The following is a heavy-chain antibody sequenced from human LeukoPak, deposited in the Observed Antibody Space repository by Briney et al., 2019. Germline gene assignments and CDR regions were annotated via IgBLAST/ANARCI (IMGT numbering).Heavy chain of an antibody. Sequence: SSVKASCKASGGTFSSYAISWVRQAPGHGLARMGGIIPIFGTANYAQKFQGKVTITADESTSTAYMELNSLRSEDTAVYYCAGDCGGDCYSPEPDAFDIWGQGTMVTVSS. CDR3: AGDCGGDCYSPEPDAFDI. J-gene: IGHJ3*02. V-gene: IGHV1-69*01. CDR2: IIPIFGTA. D-gene: IGHD2-21*01. CDR1: GGTFSSYA.